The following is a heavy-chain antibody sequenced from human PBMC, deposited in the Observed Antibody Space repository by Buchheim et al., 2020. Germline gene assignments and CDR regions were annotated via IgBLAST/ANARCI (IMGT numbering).Heavy chain of an antibody. D-gene: IGHD2-2*01. J-gene: IGHJ5*02. CDR2: ISGSGGYT. CDR1: GFTFSSYG. Sequence: EVQLLESGGGLVQPGGSLRLSCAASGFTFSSYGMRWVRQATGKGVECVSAISGSGGYTYYADSVKGRFTISRDNSKNTLYLQMNSLRAEDTAVYYCAKVEAAILVTGGSRFDPWGQGTL. CDR3: AKVEAAILVTGGSRFDP. V-gene: IGHV3-23*01.